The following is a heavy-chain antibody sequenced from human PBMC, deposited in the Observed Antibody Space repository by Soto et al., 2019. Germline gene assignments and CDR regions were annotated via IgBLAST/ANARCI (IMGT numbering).Heavy chain of an antibody. CDR2: ISSSSSYI. CDR1: GFTFSSYS. Sequence: EVQLVESGGGLVKPGGSLRLSCAASGFTFSSYSMNWVRRAPGKGLEWVSSISSSSSYIYYADSVKGRFTISRDNAKNSLYLQRNSLRAEDTAVYYCARDLHIVVVGAAWDVLGKGTTVTGSS. J-gene: IGHJ6*04. D-gene: IGHD2-15*01. CDR3: ARDLHIVVVGAAWDV. V-gene: IGHV3-21*01.